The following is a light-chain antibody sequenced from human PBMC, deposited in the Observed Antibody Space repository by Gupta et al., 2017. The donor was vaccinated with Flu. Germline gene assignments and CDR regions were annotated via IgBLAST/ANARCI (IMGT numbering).Light chain of an antibody. CDR2: RNN. Sequence: SVLTQPPSASGPPGKRVTISCSGSSSNIGSNYVSWYQQLPGTAPKLLIYRNNQRPSGVPERFSGSKSGTSASLAISGLLAEDEADYYCAAWDDSRSGWVFGGGTKLTVL. CDR1: SSNIGSNY. CDR3: AAWDDSRSGWV. V-gene: IGLV1-47*01. J-gene: IGLJ3*02.